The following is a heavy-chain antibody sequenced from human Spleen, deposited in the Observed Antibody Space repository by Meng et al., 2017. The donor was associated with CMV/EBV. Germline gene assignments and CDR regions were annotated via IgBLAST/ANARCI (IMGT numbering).Heavy chain of an antibody. CDR3: AKARTGSFYKPLDS. Sequence: GESLKISCAKSGFEFSSYAMHWVRQAPGKGLDWVSFIRYDGAYKYYADSVKGRFTISRDDSKSTLYLQMDSLRPDDTAMYYCAKARTGSFYKPLDSWGQGTLVTVSS. V-gene: IGHV3-30*02. CDR2: IRYDGAYK. CDR1: GFEFSSYA. J-gene: IGHJ4*02. D-gene: IGHD3-9*01.